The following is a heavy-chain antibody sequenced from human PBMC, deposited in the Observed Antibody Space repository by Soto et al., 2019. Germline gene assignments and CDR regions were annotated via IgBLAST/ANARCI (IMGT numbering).Heavy chain of an antibody. CDR3: AAVSPSIAARAAFDI. Sequence: GASVKVSCKASGFTFTSSAVQWVRQARGQRLEWIGWIVVGSGNTNYAQKFQERVTITRDMSTSTACMELSSLRSEDTAVYYCAAVSPSIAARAAFDIWGQGTMVTVSS. V-gene: IGHV1-58*01. J-gene: IGHJ3*02. CDR2: IVVGSGNT. D-gene: IGHD6-6*01. CDR1: GFTFTSSA.